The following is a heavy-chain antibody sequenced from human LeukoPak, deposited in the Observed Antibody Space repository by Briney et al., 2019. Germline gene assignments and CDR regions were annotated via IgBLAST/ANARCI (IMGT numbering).Heavy chain of an antibody. CDR1: GFALKSYS. V-gene: IGHV3-21*01. Sequence: TGGSLRLSCAGSGFALKSYSLSWVRQAPGKGLEWVSSISSTSAYIYYADSVKGRFTISRDNVDNVVYLQMNSLGAEDTAVYYCARGAGSYFLVDYWGQGTLVTVSS. J-gene: IGHJ4*02. CDR3: ARGAGSYFLVDY. CDR2: ISSTSAYI. D-gene: IGHD1-26*01.